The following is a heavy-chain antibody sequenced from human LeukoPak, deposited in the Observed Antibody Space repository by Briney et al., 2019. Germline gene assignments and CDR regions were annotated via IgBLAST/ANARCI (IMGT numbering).Heavy chain of an antibody. V-gene: IGHV1-69*13. J-gene: IGHJ5*02. CDR2: IIPIFGTA. CDR1: GGTFSSYA. D-gene: IGHD3-10*01. Sequence: VKVSCKASGGTFSSYAISWVRQAPGQGLEWMGGIIPIFGTANYAQKFQGRVTITADESTSTAYMELSSLRSEDTAVYYCARGSSGDYSVSGSAWFDPWGQGTLVTVSS. CDR3: ARGSSGDYSVSGSAWFDP.